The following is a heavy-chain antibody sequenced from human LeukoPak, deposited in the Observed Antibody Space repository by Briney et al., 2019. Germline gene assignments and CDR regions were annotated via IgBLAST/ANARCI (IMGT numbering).Heavy chain of an antibody. D-gene: IGHD1-26*01. V-gene: IGHV4-59*08. CDR2: IYDSGTSSPT. CDR1: GGSTTRYY. Sequence: LSETLSLTCTVTGGSTTRYYWSWIRQSPEKGLEWIGYIYDSGTSSPTTYNPTFKSRVTISLDTSKNQFSLKLSSVTAADTAVYYCATRREVGIVGATIYELDYWGQGTLVTVSS. J-gene: IGHJ4*02. CDR3: ATRREVGIVGATIYELDY.